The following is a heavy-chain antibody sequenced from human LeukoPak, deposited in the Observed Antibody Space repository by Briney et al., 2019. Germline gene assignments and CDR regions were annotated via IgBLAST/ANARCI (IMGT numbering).Heavy chain of an antibody. CDR3: ARESRDSSGWD. Sequence: GGSLRLSCAASGFTFSSYAMSWVRQAPGKGLEWVSSISSSSSYIYYADSVKGRFTISRDNAKNSLYLQMNSLRAEDTAVYYCARESRDSSGWDWGQGTLVTVSS. CDR1: GFTFSSYA. J-gene: IGHJ4*02. V-gene: IGHV3-21*01. CDR2: ISSSSSYI. D-gene: IGHD3-22*01.